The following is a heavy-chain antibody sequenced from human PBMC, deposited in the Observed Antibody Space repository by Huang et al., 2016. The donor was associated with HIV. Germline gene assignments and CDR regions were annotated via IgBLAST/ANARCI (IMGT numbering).Heavy chain of an antibody. D-gene: IGHD2-15*01. CDR3: TKGYSGVSVYAFDI. Sequence: EEQLVESGGGFVQPGGSLRLSCAGAGFTLSDHYIDWVRQGPGKGLEWVGRSGNRADRYTTEYAASVKGRFAISRDDSKNSLYLHMNSLKTEDTAVYHCTKGYSGVSVYAFDIWGQGTMVTVSS. J-gene: IGHJ3*02. CDR1: GFTLSDHY. CDR2: SGNRADRYTT. V-gene: IGHV3-72*01.